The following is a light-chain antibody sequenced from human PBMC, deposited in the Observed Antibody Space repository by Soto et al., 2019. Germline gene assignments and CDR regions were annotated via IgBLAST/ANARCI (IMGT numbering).Light chain of an antibody. Sequence: QSALTQPASVSGSPGQSITMSCTGTSRDIGSYNFVSWYQQHPAKAPKLMIYEASERPSGVSDRFSGSKSGNTASLTFSGLQAEDEADYYCCSYAGSGTWVFGGGTKLTVL. J-gene: IGLJ3*02. V-gene: IGLV2-23*01. CDR3: CSYAGSGTWV. CDR2: EAS. CDR1: SRDIGSYNF.